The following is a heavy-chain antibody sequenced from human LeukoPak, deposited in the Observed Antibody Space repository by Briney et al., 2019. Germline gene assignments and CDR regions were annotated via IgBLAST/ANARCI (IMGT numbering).Heavy chain of an antibody. CDR3: ARDLCCPEKGQWLALFDY. J-gene: IGHJ4*02. Sequence: GASVKVSCKASGYTFTSYGISWVRQAPGQGPEWMGWISAYNGNTNYAQKVQGRVTMTTDTSTSTAYMELRSLRSDDTAVYYCARDLCCPEKGQWLALFDYWGQGTLVTVSS. D-gene: IGHD6-19*01. V-gene: IGHV1-18*01. CDR1: GYTFTSYG. CDR2: ISAYNGNT.